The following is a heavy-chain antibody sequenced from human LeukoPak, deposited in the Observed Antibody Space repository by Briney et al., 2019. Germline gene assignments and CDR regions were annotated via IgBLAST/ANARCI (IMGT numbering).Heavy chain of an antibody. CDR1: GFSITSGDY. Sequence: SETLSLTCAVSGFSITSGDYWGWIRPSPRRGLEWIGSISHSGDTYYIPSLRSRVTMSLDTSRNQFSLDLRSVSAADTAVYFCARVGPLAVGTGKRVYSFDYWGQGTLVTVSS. J-gene: IGHJ4*02. D-gene: IGHD1-1*01. CDR2: ISHSGDT. CDR3: ARVGPLAVGTGKRVYSFDY. V-gene: IGHV4-38-2*01.